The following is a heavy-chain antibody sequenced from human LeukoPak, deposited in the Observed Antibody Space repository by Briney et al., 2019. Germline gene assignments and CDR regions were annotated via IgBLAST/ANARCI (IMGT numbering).Heavy chain of an antibody. Sequence: SETLSLTCTVFGGSISSYSWSWIRQPPGKGLEWIGYIYSSGRTNHNPSLKSRVTISVSTSRNQFSLKLSSVTAADTAVYYCARHLDYGDHQGAFDIWGQGTMVTVSS. CDR1: GGSISSYS. J-gene: IGHJ3*02. CDR2: IYSSGRT. V-gene: IGHV4-59*08. CDR3: ARHLDYGDHQGAFDI. D-gene: IGHD4-17*01.